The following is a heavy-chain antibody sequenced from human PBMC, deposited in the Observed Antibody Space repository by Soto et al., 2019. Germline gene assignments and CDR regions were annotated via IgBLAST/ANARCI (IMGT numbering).Heavy chain of an antibody. Sequence: GGSLRLSCAASGLTFSSYAMSWVRQAPGKGLEWVSAISGSGGSTYYADSVKGRFTISRDNSKNTLYLQMNSLRAEDTAVYYCARKKGIAAAGTFDYWGQGTLVTVSS. CDR2: ISGSGGST. V-gene: IGHV3-23*01. CDR1: GLTFSSYA. D-gene: IGHD6-13*01. J-gene: IGHJ4*02. CDR3: ARKKGIAAAGTFDY.